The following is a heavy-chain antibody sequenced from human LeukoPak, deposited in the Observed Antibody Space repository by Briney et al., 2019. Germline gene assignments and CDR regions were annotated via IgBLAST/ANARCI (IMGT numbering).Heavy chain of an antibody. V-gene: IGHV4-61*02. J-gene: IGHJ3*02. CDR1: GGSISSGSYY. CDR3: AGSPEVTEESIAVALRAFDI. CDR2: VYTSGST. Sequence: SETLSLTCTVSGGSISSGSYYWSWIRQPAGKGLEWIGRVYTSGSTNYNPSLKSRVTISVDTSKNQFSLKLSSVTAADTAVYYCAGSPEVTEESIAVALRAFDIWGQGTMVTVSS. D-gene: IGHD6-19*01.